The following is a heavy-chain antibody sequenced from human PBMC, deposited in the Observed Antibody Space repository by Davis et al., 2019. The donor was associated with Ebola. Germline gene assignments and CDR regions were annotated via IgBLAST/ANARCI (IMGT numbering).Heavy chain of an antibody. Sequence: PGGSLRLSCAASGFTFSKYTMNWVRQAPGKGLEWVSSISSSSTYIYYADSVKGRFTISRDNAKKSLYLQMNSLRVEDTAVYYCARVAGSYGSGSFYYAYWGQGTLVTVSS. D-gene: IGHD3-10*01. V-gene: IGHV3-21*01. CDR1: GFTFSKYT. J-gene: IGHJ4*02. CDR3: ARVAGSYGSGSFYYAY. CDR2: ISSSSTYI.